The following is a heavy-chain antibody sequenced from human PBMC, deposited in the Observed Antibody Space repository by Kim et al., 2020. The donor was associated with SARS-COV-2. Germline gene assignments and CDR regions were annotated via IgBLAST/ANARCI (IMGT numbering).Heavy chain of an antibody. D-gene: IGHD5-12*01. Sequence: GGSLRLSCAASGFTFDDYTMHWVRQAPGKGLEWVSLISWDGGSTYYADSVKGRFTISRDNSKNSLYLQMNSLRTEDTALYYCAKDGVATLGGNSGYFDYWGHGTLVTASS. J-gene: IGHJ4*01. CDR1: GFTFDDYT. V-gene: IGHV3-43*01. CDR2: ISWDGGST. CDR3: AKDGVATLGGNSGYFDY.